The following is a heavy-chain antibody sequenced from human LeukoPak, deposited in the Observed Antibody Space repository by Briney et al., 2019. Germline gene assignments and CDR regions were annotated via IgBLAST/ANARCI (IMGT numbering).Heavy chain of an antibody. CDR3: ARRPAAAGPYYFDY. D-gene: IGHD6-13*01. V-gene: IGHV4-39*07. Sequence: PSETLSLTCTVSGGSISSSSYYWGWIRQPPGTGLEWIGEINHSGSTNYNPSLKSRVTISVDTSKNQFSLKLSSVTAADTAVYYCARRPAAAGPYYFDYWGQGTLVTVSS. CDR2: INHSGST. J-gene: IGHJ4*02. CDR1: GGSISSSSYY.